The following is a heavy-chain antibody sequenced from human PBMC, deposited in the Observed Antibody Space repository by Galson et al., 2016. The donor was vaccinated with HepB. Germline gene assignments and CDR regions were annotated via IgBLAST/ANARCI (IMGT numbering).Heavy chain of an antibody. J-gene: IGHJ6*02. CDR1: GFTFNYYD. Sequence: SLRLSCAASGFTFNYYDMHWVRQASGKGLEWVSAIGTAGDTYYPDSVKGRFTISRENAKSSLYLQMNSLRAEDTAVYYCARDRRGSGGCLDVWGQGTTVTVSS. D-gene: IGHD2-15*01. V-gene: IGHV3-13*01. CDR2: IGTAGDT. CDR3: ARDRRGSGGCLDV.